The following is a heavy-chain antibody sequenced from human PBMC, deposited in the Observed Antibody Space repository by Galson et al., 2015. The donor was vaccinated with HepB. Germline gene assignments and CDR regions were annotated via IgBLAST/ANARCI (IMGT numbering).Heavy chain of an antibody. D-gene: IGHD1-26*01. J-gene: IGHJ4*02. Sequence: QSGAEVKKPGESLRISCKGSGYSFTSYWISWVRQMPGKGLEWMGRIDPSDSYTNYSPSFQGHVTISADKSISTAYLQWSSLKASDTAMYYCARHTTSGSYYVYYFDYWGQGTLVTVSS. CDR3: ARHTTSGSYYVYYFDY. V-gene: IGHV5-10-1*01. CDR1: GYSFTSYW. CDR2: IDPSDSYT.